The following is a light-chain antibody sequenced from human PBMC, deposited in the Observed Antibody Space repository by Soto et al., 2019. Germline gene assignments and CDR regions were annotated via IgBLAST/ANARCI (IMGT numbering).Light chain of an antibody. CDR1: QSISSW. V-gene: IGKV1-5*03. CDR3: QQYGSSGT. Sequence: DIQVTQSPSTLSASVGDRVTFTCRASQSISSWLAWYQQKPGKAPKLLIYKASTLKSGVPSRFSGSGSGTEFTLTISSLQPDDFAVYYCQQYGSSGTFGQGTKVDIK. J-gene: IGKJ1*01. CDR2: KAS.